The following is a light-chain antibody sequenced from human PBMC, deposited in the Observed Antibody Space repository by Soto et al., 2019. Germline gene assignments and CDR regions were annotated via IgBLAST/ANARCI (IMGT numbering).Light chain of an antibody. Sequence: EIVLTQSPGTLSLSPGERATLSCRASQSVSSYLAWYQQKPGQAPRLLIYGASSRATGIPDRFSGSGSGPDFTLTSSRLEPEDFAVYYCQQYGSSPWTFGQGTKVEIK. CDR1: QSVSSY. CDR3: QQYGSSPWT. J-gene: IGKJ1*01. V-gene: IGKV3-20*01. CDR2: GAS.